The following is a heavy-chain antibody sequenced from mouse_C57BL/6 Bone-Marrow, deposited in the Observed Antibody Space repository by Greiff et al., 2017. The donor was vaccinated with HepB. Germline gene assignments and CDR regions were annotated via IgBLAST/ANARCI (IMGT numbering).Heavy chain of an antibody. CDR3: TRRSNYDMDY. V-gene: IGHV6-6*01. Sequence: EVQRVESGGGLVQPGGSMKLSCAASGFTFSDAWMDWVRQSPEKGLEWVADIRNKANNHATYYAESVKGSFTISRDDSKSSVYLQMNSLRAEDTGIYYCTRRSNYDMDYWGQGTSVTVSS. CDR1: GFTFSDAW. D-gene: IGHD6-1*01. J-gene: IGHJ4*01. CDR2: IRNKANNHAT.